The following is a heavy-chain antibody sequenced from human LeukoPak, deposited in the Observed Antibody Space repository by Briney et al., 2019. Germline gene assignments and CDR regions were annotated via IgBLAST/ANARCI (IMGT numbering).Heavy chain of an antibody. CDR2: INPNSGNP. V-gene: IGHV7-4-1*02. CDR3: ARGDYYDSSGYYYSRRVFDY. J-gene: IGHJ4*02. D-gene: IGHD3-22*01. Sequence: ASVKVSCKASGYTFTGYCMHWVRQAPGQGLEWMGWINPNSGNPTYAQGFTGRFVFSLDTSVSTAYLQISSLKAEDTAVYYCARGDYYDSSGYYYSRRVFDYWGQGTLVTVSS. CDR1: GYTFTGYC.